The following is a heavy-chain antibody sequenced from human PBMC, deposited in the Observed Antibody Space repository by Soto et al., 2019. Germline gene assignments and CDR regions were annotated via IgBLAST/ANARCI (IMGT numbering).Heavy chain of an antibody. CDR2: INHSGST. Sequence: SETLSLTCAVYGGSFSGYYWSWIRQPPGKGLEWIGEINHSGSTNYNPSLKSRVTISVDTSKNQFSLKLSSVTAADTAVYYCARGLAVAGISDGMDVWGQGTTVTVSS. CDR1: GGSFSGYY. D-gene: IGHD6-19*01. CDR3: ARGLAVAGISDGMDV. V-gene: IGHV4-34*01. J-gene: IGHJ6*02.